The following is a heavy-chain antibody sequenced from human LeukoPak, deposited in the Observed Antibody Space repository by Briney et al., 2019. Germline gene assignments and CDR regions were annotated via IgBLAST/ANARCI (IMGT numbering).Heavy chain of an antibody. J-gene: IGHJ4*02. D-gene: IGHD3-3*01. CDR2: IKQDGSEK. CDR1: GFTFSSYW. CDR3: ARDSTLEVEWLLEFDY. Sequence: GGSLRLSCAASGFTFSSYWMSWVRQAPGKGLEWVANIKQDGSEKYYVDSVKGRFTISRDNAKNSLYLQMNSLRAEDTAVYYCARDSTLEVEWLLEFDYWGQGTLVTVSS. V-gene: IGHV3-7*01.